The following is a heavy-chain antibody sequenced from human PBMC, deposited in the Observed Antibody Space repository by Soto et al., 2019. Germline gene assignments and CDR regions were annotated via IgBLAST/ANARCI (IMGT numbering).Heavy chain of an antibody. CDR1: GGSISSYY. CDR2: IYYSGST. CDR3: ASSIKTYYYGSGSYYKRDYYYGMDV. V-gene: IGHV4-59*08. Sequence: SETLSLTCPVSGGSISSYYWSWIRQPPGKGLEWIGYIYYSGSTNYNPSLKSRVTISVDTSKNQFSLKLSSVTAADTAVYYCASSIKTYYYGSGSYYKRDYYYGMDVWGQGTTVTVSS. J-gene: IGHJ6*02. D-gene: IGHD3-10*01.